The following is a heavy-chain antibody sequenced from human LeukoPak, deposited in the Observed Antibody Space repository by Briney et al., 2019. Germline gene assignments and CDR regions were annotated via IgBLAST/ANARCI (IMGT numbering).Heavy chain of an antibody. CDR2: ISAYNGNT. CDR3: ARVTNWNFHINFDY. J-gene: IGHJ4*02. Sequence: GESLKVSCKASGYTFTSYGISWVRQAPGQGLEWMGWISAYNGNTNYAQKLQGRVTMTTDTSTSTAYMELRSLRSDDTAVYYCARVTNWNFHINFDYWGQGTLVTVSS. CDR1: GYTFTSYG. D-gene: IGHD1-7*01. V-gene: IGHV1-18*01.